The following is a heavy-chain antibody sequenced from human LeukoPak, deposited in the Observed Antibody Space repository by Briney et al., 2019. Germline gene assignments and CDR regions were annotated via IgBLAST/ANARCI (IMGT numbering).Heavy chain of an antibody. V-gene: IGHV3-48*01. CDR1: GFTFSSYS. CDR3: ARGRGEWELLNDY. CDR2: ISSSSSTI. J-gene: IGHJ4*02. Sequence: GGSLRLSCAASGFTFSSYSMNWVRQAPGKGLEWVSYISSSSSTIYYADSVKGRFTISRDNAKNSLYLQMNSLRAEDTAVYYCARGRGEWELLNDYWGQGTLVTVSP. D-gene: IGHD1-26*01.